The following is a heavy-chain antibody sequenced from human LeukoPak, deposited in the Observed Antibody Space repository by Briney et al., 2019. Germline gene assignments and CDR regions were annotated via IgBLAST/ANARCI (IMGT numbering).Heavy chain of an antibody. D-gene: IGHD6-13*01. J-gene: IGHJ4*02. Sequence: GGSLRLSCAASGFTFSTYGMHWVRPAPGKGPEWVTVLSYDGSYKYYADSVKGRFTISRDNSKNTLYLQMNSLRAEDTAVYYCATAKEALSSSWYLSVDYWGQRTLVTVSS. CDR1: GFTFSTYG. CDR3: ATAKEALSSSWYLSVDY. V-gene: IGHV3-30*03. CDR2: LSYDGSYK.